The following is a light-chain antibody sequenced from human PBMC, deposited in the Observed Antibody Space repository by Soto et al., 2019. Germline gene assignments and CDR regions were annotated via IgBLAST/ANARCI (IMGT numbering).Light chain of an antibody. Sequence: DIQITQSPSTMSASVGDRATITCRASRSISDWLAWYQQKPGKAPELLIFDASSLKSGVPSRFSGSGSGTEFTLTISRLQPDDVATYYCLQYSSHSWTFGQGTKVDIK. J-gene: IGKJ1*01. V-gene: IGKV1-5*01. CDR3: LQYSSHSWT. CDR1: RSISDW. CDR2: DAS.